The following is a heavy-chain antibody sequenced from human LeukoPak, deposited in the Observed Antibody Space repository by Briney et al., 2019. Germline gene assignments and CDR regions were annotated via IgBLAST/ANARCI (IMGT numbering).Heavy chain of an antibody. Sequence: PSETLSLTCAVYGGSFSGYYWSWIRQPPGKGLEWIGEINHSGSTNYNPSLKSRVTMSVDTSKNQFSLKLSSVTAADTAVYYCARDLAPNGDFTDLFDYWGQGTLVTVSS. CDR2: INHSGST. CDR3: ARDLAPNGDFTDLFDY. J-gene: IGHJ4*02. D-gene: IGHD4-17*01. V-gene: IGHV4-34*01. CDR1: GGSFSGYY.